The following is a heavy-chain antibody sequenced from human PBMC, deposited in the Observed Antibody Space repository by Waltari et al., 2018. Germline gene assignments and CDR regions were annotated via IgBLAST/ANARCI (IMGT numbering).Heavy chain of an antibody. J-gene: IGHJ4*02. V-gene: IGHV4-39*01. CDR1: GGSISSSSYS. D-gene: IGHD3-9*01. CDR2: IYYSGST. CDR3: ASGGYYDILTGYYAPFGY. Sequence: QLQLQESGPGLVKPSETLSLPCTVSGGSISSSSYSWGWIRQPPGQGLEWIGSIYYSGSTYYNPSLKSRVTISVDTSKNQFSLKLSSVTAADTAVYYCASGGYYDILTGYYAPFGYWGQGTLVTVSS.